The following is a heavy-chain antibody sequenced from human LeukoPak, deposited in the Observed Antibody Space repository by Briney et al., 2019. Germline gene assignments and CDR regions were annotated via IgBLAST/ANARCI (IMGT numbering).Heavy chain of an antibody. CDR3: AKDYSSGWFIDY. V-gene: IGHV3-23*01. Sequence: GGSLRLSCAASGFTFSSYAMTWVRQAPGKGLEWVSAITDNSAYTYYADSVKGRFTISGDNSKNTLYLQMNSLRAEDTAVYYCAKDYSSGWFIDYWGQGTLVTVSS. CDR2: ITDNSAYT. J-gene: IGHJ4*02. CDR1: GFTFSSYA. D-gene: IGHD6-19*01.